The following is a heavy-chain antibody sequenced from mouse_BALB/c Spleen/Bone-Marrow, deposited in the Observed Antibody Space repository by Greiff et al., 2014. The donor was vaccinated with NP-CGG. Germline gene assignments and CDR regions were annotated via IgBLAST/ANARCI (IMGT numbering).Heavy chain of an antibody. Sequence: VQLKQSGPEPVKPGASVKMSCKASGYTFTSYVMHWVKQKPGQGLEWIGYIHPYNDGTKYNERFKGKATLTSDKSSSTAYMELSSLTSEDSAVYYCARTLLGYYFYYWGQGTTLTVSS. CDR2: IHPYNDGT. J-gene: IGHJ2*01. CDR1: GYTFTSYV. V-gene: IGHV1-14*01. D-gene: IGHD1-1*01. CDR3: ARTLLGYYFYY.